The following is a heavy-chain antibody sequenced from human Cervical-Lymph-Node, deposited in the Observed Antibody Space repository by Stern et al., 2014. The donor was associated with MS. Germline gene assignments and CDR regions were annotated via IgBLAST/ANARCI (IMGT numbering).Heavy chain of an antibody. Sequence: MQLVESGGGVVQPGRSLRLSCAASGFTFSSYGMHWVRQAPGKGVEWVAVITNDATKKYYTDSVKGRFTTSRDNSKNTLYLQIDNLRTEDTAVYYCAKICSSSSSNGVDYWGQGTLVTVSS. V-gene: IGHV3-30*18. CDR3: AKICSSSSSNGVDY. CDR2: ITNDATKK. J-gene: IGHJ4*02. D-gene: IGHD6-13*01. CDR1: GFTFSSYG.